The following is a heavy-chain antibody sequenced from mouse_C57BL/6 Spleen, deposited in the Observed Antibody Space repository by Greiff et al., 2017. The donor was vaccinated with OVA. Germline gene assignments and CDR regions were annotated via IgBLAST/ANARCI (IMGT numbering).Heavy chain of an antibody. CDR2: ILPGSGST. V-gene: IGHV1-9*01. J-gene: IGHJ4*01. CDR3: ARRRITTVVATRDYAMDY. CDR1: GYTFTGYW. Sequence: VQLQQSGAELMKPGASVKLSCKATGYTFTGYWIEWVKQRPGHGLEWIGEILPGSGSTNYNEKFKGKATFTADTSSNTAYMQLSSLTTEDSAIYYCARRRITTVVATRDYAMDYWGQGTSVTVSS. D-gene: IGHD1-1*01.